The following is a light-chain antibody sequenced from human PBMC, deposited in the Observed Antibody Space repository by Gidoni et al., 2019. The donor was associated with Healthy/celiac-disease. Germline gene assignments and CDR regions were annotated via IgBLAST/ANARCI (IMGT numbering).Light chain of an antibody. Sequence: DLQMTQSPSSLSASVGDRVTITCRASQSISSYLNWYQQKPGKPPKLLIYAASSLQSGVPSRFSGSGSGTDFTLTISSLQPEDVATYYCQQNYSTPHTFGEGTKVEIK. CDR3: QQNYSTPHT. CDR1: QSISSY. CDR2: AAS. J-gene: IGKJ4*01. V-gene: IGKV1-39*01.